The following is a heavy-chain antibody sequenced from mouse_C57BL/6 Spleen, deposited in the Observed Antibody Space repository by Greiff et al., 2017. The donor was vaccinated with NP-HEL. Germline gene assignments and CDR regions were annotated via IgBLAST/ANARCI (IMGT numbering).Heavy chain of an antibody. Sequence: VQLQQSGAELVRPGASVTLSCKASGYTFTDYEMHWVKQTPVHGLEWIGAIDPETGGTAYNQKFKGKAILTADKSSSTAYMELRSLTSEDSAVYYCTEDPDYYGSSPFAYWGQRTLVTVSA. V-gene: IGHV1-15*01. CDR1: GYTFTDYE. J-gene: IGHJ3*01. D-gene: IGHD1-1*01. CDR2: IDPETGGT. CDR3: TEDPDYYGSSPFAY.